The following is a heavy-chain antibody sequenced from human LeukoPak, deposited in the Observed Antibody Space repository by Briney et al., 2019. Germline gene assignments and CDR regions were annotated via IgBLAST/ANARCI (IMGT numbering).Heavy chain of an antibody. V-gene: IGHV3-30*04. D-gene: IGHD6-13*01. CDR3: ARLAGIAAAGTLSYFDY. J-gene: IGHJ4*02. CDR2: ISYDGSNK. CDR1: GFTFSSYA. Sequence: GRSLRLSCAAYGFTFSSYAMHWVRQAPGKGLECVAVISYDGSNKYYADSVKGRFTISRDNPKNTLYLQMNSLRAEDTAVYYCARLAGIAAAGTLSYFDYWGQGTLVTVSS.